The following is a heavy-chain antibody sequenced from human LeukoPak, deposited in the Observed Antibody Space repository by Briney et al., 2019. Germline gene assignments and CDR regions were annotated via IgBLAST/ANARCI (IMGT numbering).Heavy chain of an antibody. D-gene: IGHD2-2*01. J-gene: IGHJ4*02. V-gene: IGHV3-9*01. CDR2: ISWNSGSI. CDR1: GFTFDDYA. CDR3: ARVGYCSSTSCYVGHD. Sequence: PGGSLRLSCAASGFTFDDYAMHWVRQAPGKGLEWVSGISWNSGSIGYADSVKGRFTISRDNAKNTLYLQMNSLRAEDTAVYYCARVGYCSSTSCYVGHDWGQGTLVTVSS.